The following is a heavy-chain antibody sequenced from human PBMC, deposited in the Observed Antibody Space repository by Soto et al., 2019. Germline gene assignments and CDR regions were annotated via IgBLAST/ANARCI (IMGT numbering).Heavy chain of an antibody. CDR3: ASNIAAAGTGWFDP. CDR1: GGTFSSYA. CDR2: IIPIFGTA. Sequence: QVQLVQSGAEVKKPGSSVKVSCKASGGTFSSYAISWVRQAPGQGLEWMVGIIPIFGTANYAQKFQGRVTITADESTSTAYMELSSLISEDTAVYYCASNIAAAGTGWFDPWGQETLVTVSS. J-gene: IGHJ5*02. V-gene: IGHV1-69*01. D-gene: IGHD6-13*01.